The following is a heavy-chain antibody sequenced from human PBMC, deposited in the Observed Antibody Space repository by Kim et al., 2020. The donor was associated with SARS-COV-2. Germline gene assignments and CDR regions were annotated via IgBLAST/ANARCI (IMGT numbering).Heavy chain of an antibody. CDR3: AGSSGWYFNDAFDI. J-gene: IGHJ3*02. Sequence: YSPSFQGQVTISADKSISTAYLQWSSLKASDTAMYYCAGSSGWYFNDAFDIWGQGTMVTVSS. D-gene: IGHD6-19*01. V-gene: IGHV5-51*01.